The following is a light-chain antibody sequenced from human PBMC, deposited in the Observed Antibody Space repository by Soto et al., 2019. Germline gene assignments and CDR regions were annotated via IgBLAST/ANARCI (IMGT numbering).Light chain of an antibody. V-gene: IGKV1-39*01. J-gene: IGKJ2*01. CDR3: QQSYSTPNN. CDR1: QNINNY. Sequence: DIQMTQSPSSLSASEGDRVTITCRASQNINNYLNWYQQKLGQAPKLLIYAASSLQSGVPSRFSGSGSGTDFTLTISSMQAEDFATFFCQQSYSTPNNCGRATKLEIK. CDR2: AAS.